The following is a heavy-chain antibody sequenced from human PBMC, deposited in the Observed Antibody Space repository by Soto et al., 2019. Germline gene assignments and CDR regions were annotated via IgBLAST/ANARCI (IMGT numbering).Heavy chain of an antibody. D-gene: IGHD6-19*01. J-gene: IGHJ6*04. V-gene: IGHV3-49*03. CDR1: GFTFGDYA. CDR2: IRSKAYGGTT. CDR3: TRARRLGGSGWYEDQKDV. Sequence: GGSLRLSCTASGFTFGDYAMSWFRQAPGKGLEWVGFIRSKAYGGTTEYAASVKGRFTISRDDSKSIAYLQMNSLKTEDTAVYYCTRARRLGGSGWYEDQKDVWGKGTTVTVSS.